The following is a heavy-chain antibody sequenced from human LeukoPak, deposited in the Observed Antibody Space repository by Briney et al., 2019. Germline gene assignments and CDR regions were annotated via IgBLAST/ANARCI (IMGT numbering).Heavy chain of an antibody. J-gene: IGHJ5*02. CDR3: AHRPAYDILTGNWFVP. D-gene: IGHD3-9*01. Sequence: SGPTLVNPTQTLTLTCTFSGFSLSTSGVGVGWIRQPPGKALEWLALIYWNDDKRYSPSLKSRLTITKDTSKNQVVLTMTNMDPVDTATYHCAHRPAYDILTGNWFVPWGQGTLVTVSS. CDR2: IYWNDDK. CDR1: GFSLSTSGVG. V-gene: IGHV2-5*01.